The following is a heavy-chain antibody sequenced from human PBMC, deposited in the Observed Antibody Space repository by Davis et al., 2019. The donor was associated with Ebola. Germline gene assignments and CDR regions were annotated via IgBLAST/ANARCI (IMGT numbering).Heavy chain of an antibody. Sequence: ASVKVSCKSSGYTFTSYGLVWVRQAPGLGLEWMGWISGFNTNTNFAQKLQGRVTVSKDTSTNTAYMDLRSLTSDDTAIYYCARAPNYDVLTGTSSYYFDYRGQGTLVTVSS. V-gene: IGHV1-18*04. D-gene: IGHD3-9*01. CDR2: ISGFNTNT. CDR1: GYTFTSYG. CDR3: ARAPNYDVLTGTSSYYFDY. J-gene: IGHJ4*02.